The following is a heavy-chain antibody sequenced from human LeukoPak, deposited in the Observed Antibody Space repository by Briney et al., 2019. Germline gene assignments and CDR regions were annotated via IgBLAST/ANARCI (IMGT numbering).Heavy chain of an antibody. CDR3: ARSGPIVRGVKGNWFDP. J-gene: IGHJ5*02. CDR2: INPNSGGT. CDR1: GYTFTSYY. V-gene: IGHV1-2*02. D-gene: IGHD3-10*02. Sequence: ASVKVSCKASGYTFTSYYMHWVRQAPGQGLEWMGWINPNSGGTNYAQKFQGRVTMTRDTSISTAYMELSRLRSDDTAVYYCARSGPIVRGVKGNWFDPWGQGTLVTVSS.